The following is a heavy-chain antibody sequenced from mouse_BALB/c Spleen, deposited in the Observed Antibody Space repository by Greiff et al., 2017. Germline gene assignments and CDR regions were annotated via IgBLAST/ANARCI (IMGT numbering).Heavy chain of an antibody. D-gene: IGHD1-1*01. V-gene: IGHV2-9*02. CDR1: GFSLTSYG. Sequence: VQLVESGPGLVAPSQSLSITCTVSGFSLTSYGVHWVRQPPGKGLEWLGVIWAGGSTNYNSALMSRLSISKDNSKSQVFLKMNSLQTDDTAMYYCARESITSLYAMDYWGQGTSVTVSS. CDR2: IWAGGST. J-gene: IGHJ4*01. CDR3: ARESITSLYAMDY.